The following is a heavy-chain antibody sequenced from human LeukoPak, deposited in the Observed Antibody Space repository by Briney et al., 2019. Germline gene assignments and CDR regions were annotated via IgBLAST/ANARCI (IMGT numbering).Heavy chain of an antibody. Sequence: PGGSLRLSCAASGLTVSSNCMSWVRQAPGKGLEWVSFIYSGGSTYYTDSVKGRFTISRDNSKNTLYLQMNSLRAEDTAVYYCAKDPGLLWFGESSFDYWGQGTLVTVSS. J-gene: IGHJ4*02. CDR2: IYSGGST. CDR1: GLTVSSNC. D-gene: IGHD3-10*01. CDR3: AKDPGLLWFGESSFDY. V-gene: IGHV3-53*01.